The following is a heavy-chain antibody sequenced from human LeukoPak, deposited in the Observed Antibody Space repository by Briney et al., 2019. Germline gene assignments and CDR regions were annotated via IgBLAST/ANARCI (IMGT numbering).Heavy chain of an antibody. D-gene: IGHD2-21*02. CDR1: GFTFSNYW. Sequence: GGSLRLSCAASGFTFSNYWMTWVRQAPGKGLEWVANIKQDGSETYYVASVKRRFTISQDNAKNPLYLQMNSLRAEDTAMSYCARDVDCGRDCYIPSSFDYWGQGTLVTVSS. CDR2: IKQDGSET. V-gene: IGHV3-7*01. CDR3: ARDVDCGRDCYIPSSFDY. J-gene: IGHJ4*02.